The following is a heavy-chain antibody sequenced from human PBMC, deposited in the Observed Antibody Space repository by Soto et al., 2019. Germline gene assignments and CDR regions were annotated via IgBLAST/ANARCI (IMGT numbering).Heavy chain of an antibody. J-gene: IGHJ3*02. CDR1: GGTFSSYT. Sequence: QVQLVQSGAEVKKPGSSVKVSCKASGGTFSSYTISWVRQAPGQGLEWMGRIIPILGIANYAQKFQGRVTITADKSTSTAYMELSSLRSEDTAVYYCARGYQLGGDAFDIWGQGTMVTVSS. CDR2: IIPILGIA. V-gene: IGHV1-69*02. D-gene: IGHD7-27*01. CDR3: ARGYQLGGDAFDI.